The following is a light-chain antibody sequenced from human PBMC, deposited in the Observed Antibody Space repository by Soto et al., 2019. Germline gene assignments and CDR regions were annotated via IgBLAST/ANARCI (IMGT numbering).Light chain of an antibody. CDR1: QDINSW. V-gene: IGKV1-12*01. CDR2: KSS. CDR3: QQGKSFPLT. J-gene: IGKJ4*01. Sequence: DIRMTQSPSSVSASVGDRVTITCRASQDINSWLAWYQQKPGLAPKLLICKSSTLQGGVPSRFSGSRSGTDFTLTISSLQPEDSATYFCQQGKSFPLTFGGGTKVDIK.